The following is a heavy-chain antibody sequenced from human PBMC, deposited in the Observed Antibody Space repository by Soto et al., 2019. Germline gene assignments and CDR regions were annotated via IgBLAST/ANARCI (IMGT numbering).Heavy chain of an antibody. D-gene: IGHD5-12*01. J-gene: IGHJ6*03. CDR2: MNPNSGNT. CDR1: GYTFTSYD. V-gene: IGHV1-8*01. Sequence: ASVKVSCKASGYTFTSYDINWVRQATGQGLEWMGWMNPNSGNTGYAQKFQGRVTMTRNTSISTAYMELSSLRSEDTAVYYCARAGGYSGYDDRYYYYYYMDVWGKGTTVTVSS. CDR3: ARAGGYSGYDDRYYYYYYMDV.